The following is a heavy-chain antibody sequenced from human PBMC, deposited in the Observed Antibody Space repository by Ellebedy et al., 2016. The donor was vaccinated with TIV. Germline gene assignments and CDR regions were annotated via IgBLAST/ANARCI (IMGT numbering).Heavy chain of an antibody. CDR3: ARGPEVRVGATSVHY. V-gene: IGHV4-4*07. J-gene: IGHJ4*01. CDR2: ICSMENT. Sequence: MPGGSLRLSCSVFGGSRSRYCWSWIRQSAGKGLEWIGPICSMENTNYNPSLRGRVTMALDTSQKQISLRLNSVTAADTAVYYCARGPEVRVGATSVHYWGHGNLVTVSS. D-gene: IGHD1-26*01. CDR1: GGSRSRYC.